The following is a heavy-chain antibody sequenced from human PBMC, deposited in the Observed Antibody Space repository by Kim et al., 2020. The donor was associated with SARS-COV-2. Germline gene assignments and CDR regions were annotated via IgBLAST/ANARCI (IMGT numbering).Heavy chain of an antibody. CDR3: ARSSEFWDFDV. D-gene: IGHD6-6*01. CDR2: VRGRGVST. V-gene: IGHV3-23*01. J-gene: IGHJ3*01. CDR1: GFTFSSYA. Sequence: GGSLRLSCAASGFTFSSYAMTWVRQAPGKGLEWVSTVRGRGVSTNYADSVKGRFTISRDNSKNTLCLQMNSLRAEDTAVYYCARSSEFWDFDVWGQGTMVTVSS.